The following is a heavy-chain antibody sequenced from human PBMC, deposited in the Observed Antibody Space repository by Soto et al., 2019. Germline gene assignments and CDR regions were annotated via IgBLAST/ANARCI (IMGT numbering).Heavy chain of an antibody. Sequence: GGSLRLSCAASGFTFSSYGMHWVRQAPCKGLEWVAVIWYDGSNKYYADSVRGRFTISRDNSKNTLYLQMNSLRAEDTAVYYCARDPDFWSGYYTGTGYFDYWGQGTLVTVSS. CDR1: GFTFSSYG. CDR3: ARDPDFWSGYYTGTGYFDY. J-gene: IGHJ4*02. V-gene: IGHV3-33*01. CDR2: IWYDGSNK. D-gene: IGHD3-3*01.